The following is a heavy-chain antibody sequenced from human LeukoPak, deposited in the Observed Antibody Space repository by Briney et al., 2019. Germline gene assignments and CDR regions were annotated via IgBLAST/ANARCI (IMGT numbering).Heavy chain of an antibody. Sequence: GESLKISCKGSGYSFTSYWISWVRQMPGKGLEWMGIIYPGDSDTRYSPSFQGQVTISADKSISTAYLQWSSLKASDTAMYYCARHVSLGYCSGGSCPAEFDYWGQGTLVTVSS. V-gene: IGHV5-51*01. CDR1: GYSFTSYW. D-gene: IGHD2-15*01. CDR2: IYPGDSDT. CDR3: ARHVSLGYCSGGSCPAEFDY. J-gene: IGHJ4*02.